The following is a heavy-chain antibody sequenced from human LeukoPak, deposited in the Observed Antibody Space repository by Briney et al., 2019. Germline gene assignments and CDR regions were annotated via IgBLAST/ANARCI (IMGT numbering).Heavy chain of an antibody. D-gene: IGHD5-12*01. CDR1: GGSISSGGYY. V-gene: IGHV4-31*03. J-gene: IGHJ5*02. CDR2: IYYSGST. CDR3: ARESIKWLRLWDNWFDP. Sequence: PSQTLSLTCTVSGGSISSGGYYWSWIRQHPGKGLEWIGYIYYSGSTYYNPSLKSRVTISVDTSKNQFSLKLSSVTAADTAVYYCARESIKWLRLWDNWFDPWGQGTLVTVSS.